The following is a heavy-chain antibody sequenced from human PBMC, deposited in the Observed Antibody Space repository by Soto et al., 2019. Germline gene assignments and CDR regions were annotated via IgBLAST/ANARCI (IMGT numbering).Heavy chain of an antibody. CDR1: GFTFSNYA. CDR3: AKTDKFHSQSSGWANRFDS. D-gene: IGHD6-19*01. J-gene: IGHJ4*02. Sequence: EVQLLESGGDLAQPGGSLRLICAASGFTFSNYAMTWVRQSPGKGLEWVSTITSAGSTFYGDTVKGRFTISRDKSKSTLYLQMNSLGAEDTAVYYCAKTDKFHSQSSGWANRFDSWGQGTLVTVSS. CDR2: ITSAGST. V-gene: IGHV3-23*01.